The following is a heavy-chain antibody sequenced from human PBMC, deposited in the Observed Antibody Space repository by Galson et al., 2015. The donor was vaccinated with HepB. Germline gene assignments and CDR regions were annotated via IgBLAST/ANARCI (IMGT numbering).Heavy chain of an antibody. CDR1: GGSISSSSYY. CDR2: IYYSGST. Sequence: SETLSLTCTVSGGSISSSSYYWGWIRQPPGKGLEWIGSIYYSGSTYYNPSLKSRVTISVDTSKNQFSLKLSSVTAADTAVYYCAREGRWDWYLDLWGRGTLVTVSS. D-gene: IGHD5-24*01. CDR3: AREGRWDWYLDL. J-gene: IGHJ2*01. V-gene: IGHV4-39*02.